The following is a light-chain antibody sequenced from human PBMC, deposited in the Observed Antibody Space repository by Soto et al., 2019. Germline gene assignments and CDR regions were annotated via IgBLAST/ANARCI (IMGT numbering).Light chain of an antibody. CDR3: QQRSNWPLT. J-gene: IGKJ5*01. CDR2: DES. V-gene: IGKV3-11*01. Sequence: EIVLTQSPATLSLSPGERATLSCRASQSFSNYLAWYQQKPGQAPRLLIYDESTRANGIPARLSGSGSGTNFTPTISSLEPEDFAVYYCQQRSNWPLTFGQGTRLEIK. CDR1: QSFSNY.